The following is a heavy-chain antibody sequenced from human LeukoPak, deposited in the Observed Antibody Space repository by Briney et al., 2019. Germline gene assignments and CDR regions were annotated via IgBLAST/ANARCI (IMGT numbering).Heavy chain of an antibody. Sequence: AGGSLRLSCAASGFTLSSYWMSWVRQAPGKGLEWVANIKQDGSGKYYVDSVKGRFAISRDNAKNSLYLQMNSLRAEDTAVYYCARDGDVSGYSDWGQGTLVTVSS. V-gene: IGHV3-7*01. CDR2: IKQDGSGK. D-gene: IGHD3-22*01. J-gene: IGHJ4*02. CDR1: GFTLSSYW. CDR3: ARDGDVSGYSD.